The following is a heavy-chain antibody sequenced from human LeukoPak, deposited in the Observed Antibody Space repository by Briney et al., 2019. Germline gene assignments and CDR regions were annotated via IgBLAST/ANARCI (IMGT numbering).Heavy chain of an antibody. Sequence: GGSLRLSCASSGFSFSGYAMIWVRQAPGKGLELVSTISGSGASTFYADSVRGRFITSKDIPSNIVYLQMNSLRADDTAVYYCAKGSRGYTNYYFDYWGQGTLVTVSS. J-gene: IGHJ4*02. CDR3: AKGSRGYTNYYFDY. CDR1: GFSFSGYA. D-gene: IGHD2-2*02. V-gene: IGHV3-23*01. CDR2: ISGSGAST.